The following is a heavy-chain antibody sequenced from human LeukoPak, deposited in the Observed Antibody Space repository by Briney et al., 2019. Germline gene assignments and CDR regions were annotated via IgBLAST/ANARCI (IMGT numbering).Heavy chain of an antibody. CDR3: ARDSPRPPTYYYDSSDF. CDR1: GFTFSTYS. J-gene: IGHJ4*02. V-gene: IGHV3-23*01. CDR2: IFPSGDTT. Sequence: PGGSLRLSCAASGFTFSTYSMSWVRRAPGKGLEWVSLIFPSGDTTYYANSVKGRFTISRDNSKNTLYLQMHSLRAEDTAVYYCARDSPRPPTYYYDSSDFWGQGTLVTVSS. D-gene: IGHD3-22*01.